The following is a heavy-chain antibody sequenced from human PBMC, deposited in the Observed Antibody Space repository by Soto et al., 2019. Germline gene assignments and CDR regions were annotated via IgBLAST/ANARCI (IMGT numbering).Heavy chain of an antibody. D-gene: IGHD3-10*01. Sequence: GESLKISCKGSGFSFTSYWIGWVRQMPGKGLEWMGIIYSDDSDTRYSPSFLGQVTISADKSISTAYLQWSSLKASDSAMYYCGRHVGGWGIYYFASGGQGPLVPVSS. V-gene: IGHV5-51*01. CDR1: GFSFTSYW. CDR2: IYSDDSDT. J-gene: IGHJ4*02. CDR3: GRHVGGWGIYYFAS.